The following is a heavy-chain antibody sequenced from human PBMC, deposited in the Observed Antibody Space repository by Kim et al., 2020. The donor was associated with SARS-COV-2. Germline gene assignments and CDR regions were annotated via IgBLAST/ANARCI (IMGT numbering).Heavy chain of an antibody. V-gene: IGHV3-66*01. D-gene: IGHD2-15*01. CDR1: GFTVSNYY. CDR3: ASTPGHPNGAGA. CDR2: VYGGDNP. J-gene: IGHJ6*02. Sequence: GGSLRLSWLASGFTVSNYYMSWVRQPPGKGLEWVSLVYGGDNPFYAESVKGRFTISRDNSKNTLYLQMTTLRAEDTAVYYCASTPGHPNGAGAWCQATT.